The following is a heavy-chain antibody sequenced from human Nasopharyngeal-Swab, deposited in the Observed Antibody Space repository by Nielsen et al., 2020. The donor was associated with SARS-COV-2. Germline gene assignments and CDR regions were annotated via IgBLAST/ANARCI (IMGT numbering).Heavy chain of an antibody. CDR2: IRSKSYGGTT. J-gene: IGHJ4*02. CDR3: TRIYGVYGVDY. D-gene: IGHD4-17*01. V-gene: IGHV3-49*04. CDR1: GFTFGDYG. Sequence: GESLKTSCTAYGFTFGDYGMTWVRPAPGKGLEWIGFIRSKSYGGTTEHAATVKGRFTISRDDSNTIAYLQMNSLQTEDTAVYYCTRIYGVYGVDYWGKGTLVTVSS.